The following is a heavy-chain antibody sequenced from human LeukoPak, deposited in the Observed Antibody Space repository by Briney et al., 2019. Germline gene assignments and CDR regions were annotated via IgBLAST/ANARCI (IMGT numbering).Heavy chain of an antibody. Sequence: PGRSLRLSCAASGFTFSSYGMHWVRQAPGKGLEWVAVISYDGSNKYYADSVKGRFTISRDNSKNTLYLQMNSLRAEDTAVYYCAIDPGSSWYYGFDYWGQGTLVTVSS. J-gene: IGHJ4*02. CDR3: AIDPGSSWYYGFDY. CDR2: ISYDGSNK. CDR1: GFTFSSYG. D-gene: IGHD6-13*01. V-gene: IGHV3-30*03.